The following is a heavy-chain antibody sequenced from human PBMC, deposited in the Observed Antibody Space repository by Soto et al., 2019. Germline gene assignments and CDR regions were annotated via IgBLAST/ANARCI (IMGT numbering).Heavy chain of an antibody. D-gene: IGHD3-3*01. CDR1: GFTFDDYA. CDR2: ISWNSGSI. Sequence: EVQLVESGGGLVQPGRSLRLSCAASGFTFDDYAMHWVRQAPGKGLEWVSGISWNSGSIGYADSVKGRFTISRDNXKXSXXLQMNSLRAEDTALYYCAKDKGLTIFGTGLTWFDPWGQGTMVTVSS. CDR3: AKDKGLTIFGTGLTWFDP. V-gene: IGHV3-9*01. J-gene: IGHJ5*02.